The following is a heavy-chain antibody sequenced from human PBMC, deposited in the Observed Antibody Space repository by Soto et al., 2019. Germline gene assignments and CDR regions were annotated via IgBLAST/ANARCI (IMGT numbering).Heavy chain of an antibody. CDR3: ARAWSPEIIVVVAGGMDV. J-gene: IGHJ6*02. CDR2: ISYDGSNK. CDR1: GFTFSSYA. V-gene: IGHV3-30-3*01. Sequence: GGSLRLSCAASGFTFSSYAMHWVRQAPGKGLEWVAVISYDGSNKYYADSVKGRFTISRDNSKNTLYLQMNSLRAEDTAVYYCARAWSPEIIVVVAGGMDVWGQGTTVTVSS. D-gene: IGHD2-15*01.